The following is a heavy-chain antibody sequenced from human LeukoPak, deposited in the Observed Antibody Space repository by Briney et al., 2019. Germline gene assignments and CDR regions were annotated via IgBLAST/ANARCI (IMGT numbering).Heavy chain of an antibody. V-gene: IGHV3-74*01. Sequence: GGSLRLSCAASGFTFSSSWMYWVRQAPGKGLVWVSRIDTDGSKTDHADSVKGRFTISRDNSKNTLYLQMNSLRAEDTAVYYCAKDSPGGIHRFDYWGQGTLVTVSS. J-gene: IGHJ4*02. D-gene: IGHD3-10*01. CDR1: GFTFSSSW. CDR2: IDTDGSKT. CDR3: AKDSPGGIHRFDY.